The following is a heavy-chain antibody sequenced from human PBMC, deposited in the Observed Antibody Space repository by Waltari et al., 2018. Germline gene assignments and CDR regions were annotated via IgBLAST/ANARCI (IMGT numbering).Heavy chain of an antibody. J-gene: IGHJ5*02. CDR2: ISYDGYDK. V-gene: IGHV3-30*18. CDR3: AKVFLEWQTDNWIDT. Sequence: QVKLAESGGGVVQPGTSMELSGAASGYLFSSYGIHWVRQAPGKGLEWVAGISYDGYDKNYADSLQGRVTISRDNSQNTLYLQLNSLRPDDTAVYYCAKVFLEWQTDNWIDTWGQGTLVTVSS. D-gene: IGHD3-3*01. CDR1: GYLFSSYG.